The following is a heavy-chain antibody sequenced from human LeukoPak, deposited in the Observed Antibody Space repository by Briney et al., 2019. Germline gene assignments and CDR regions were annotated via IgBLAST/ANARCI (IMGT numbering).Heavy chain of an antibody. D-gene: IGHD5-12*01. V-gene: IGHV3-66*01. Sequence: PGGSLRLSCAASGFTFSDYYMSWIRQAPGKGLEWVSLYSGGSTYYADSVKGRFTISRDNSKNTLYLQMNSLRAEDAAVYYCARGPSGYHNTGGQGTLVTVSS. CDR2: YSGGST. J-gene: IGHJ4*02. CDR1: GFTFSDYY. CDR3: ARGPSGYHNT.